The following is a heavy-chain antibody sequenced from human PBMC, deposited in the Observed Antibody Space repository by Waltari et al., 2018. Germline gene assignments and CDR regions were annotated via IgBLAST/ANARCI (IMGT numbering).Heavy chain of an antibody. CDR3: ARITVTTPKYYFDF. CDR1: GGSVSSGSHY. J-gene: IGHJ4*02. V-gene: IGHV4-61*01. D-gene: IGHD4-17*01. Sequence: QVQLQESGPGLVKPSETLSLTCSVSGGSVSSGSHYWSWIRQPPGKGLEWIGFIYYSGSTNYNPSLKSRVTISVDMSKNQFSLKLTSVTAADTALYYCARITVTTPKYYFDFWGQGTLVTVSS. CDR2: IYYSGST.